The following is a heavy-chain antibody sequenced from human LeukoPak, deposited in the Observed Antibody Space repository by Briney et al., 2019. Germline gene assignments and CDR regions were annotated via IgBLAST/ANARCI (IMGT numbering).Heavy chain of an antibody. CDR2: INSDGSSR. CDR1: GFTFSSYW. D-gene: IGHD4-17*01. CDR3: ARVMTTVSIDD. V-gene: IGHV3-74*01. Sequence: GGSLGLSCAASGFTFSSYWMHWVRQAPGKGLVWVSRINSDGSSRSYADSVKGRFTISRDNAKNTLYLQMNSLRAEDTAVYYCARVMTTVSIDDWGQGTLVTVSS. J-gene: IGHJ4*02.